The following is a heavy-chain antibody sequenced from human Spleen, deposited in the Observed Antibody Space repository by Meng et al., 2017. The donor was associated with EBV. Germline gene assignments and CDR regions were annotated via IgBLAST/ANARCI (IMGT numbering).Heavy chain of an antibody. CDR3: SRDLVGSDDT. Sequence: VQLMESGGVLVQSGGSLRLSCADSGFCFRNYWMHWVRRAPGKGLMWVSRINEDGAITTYAESVKGRFTISRDNARNKLYLQMNDLRVEDTAMYYCSRDLVGSDDTWGQGTLVTVSS. CDR1: GFCFRNYW. V-gene: IGHV3-74*01. CDR2: INEDGAIT. J-gene: IGHJ5*02.